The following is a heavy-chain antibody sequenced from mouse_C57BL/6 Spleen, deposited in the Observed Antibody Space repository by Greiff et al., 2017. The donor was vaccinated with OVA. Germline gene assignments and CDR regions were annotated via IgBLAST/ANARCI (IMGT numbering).Heavy chain of an antibody. V-gene: IGHV1-15*01. CDR1: GYTFTDYE. J-gene: IGHJ3*01. D-gene: IGHD2-5*01. CDR3: TRYYSKAWFAY. CDR2: IDPETGGT. Sequence: QVHVKQSGAELVRPGASVTLSCKASGYTFTDYEMHWVKQTPVHGLEWIGAIDPETGGTAYNQKFKGKAILTADKSSSTAYMELRSLTSEDSAVYYCTRYYSKAWFAYWGQGTLVTVSA.